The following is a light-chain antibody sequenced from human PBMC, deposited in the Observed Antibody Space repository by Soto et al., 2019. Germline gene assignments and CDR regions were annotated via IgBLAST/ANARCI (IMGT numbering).Light chain of an antibody. V-gene: IGLV3-1*01. J-gene: IGLJ2*01. CDR2: EDT. CDR1: TLGSKF. CDR3: QYWDSGTVV. Sequence: SYELTQPPSVSVSPGQTANITCSGNTLGSKFVFWYQQKAGHSPMVVIDEDTKRPSGIPERFSCSNSANTATLTISGTQAMDEADFYCQYWDSGTVVFGGGTKLTVL.